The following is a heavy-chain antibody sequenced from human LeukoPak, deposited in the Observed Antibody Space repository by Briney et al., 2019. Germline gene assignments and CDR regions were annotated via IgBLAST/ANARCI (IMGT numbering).Heavy chain of an antibody. J-gene: IGHJ4*02. CDR2: IYYSGST. Sequence: SETLSLTCTVSGGSISSYYWSWIRQPPGKGLEWIGYIYYSGSTNYNPSLKSRVTISVDTSKNQFSLKLSSVTAADTAVYYCARGDGGNQFDYWGQGTLVTVSS. V-gene: IGHV4-59*01. CDR1: GGSISSYY. CDR3: ARGDGGNQFDY. D-gene: IGHD3-10*01.